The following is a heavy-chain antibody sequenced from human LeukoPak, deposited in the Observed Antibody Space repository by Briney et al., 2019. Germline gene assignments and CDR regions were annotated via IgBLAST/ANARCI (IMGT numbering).Heavy chain of an antibody. J-gene: IGHJ5*02. CDR1: GGSFSGYY. CDR2: INHSGST. CDR3: AREPQWLDDFDP. V-gene: IGHV4-34*01. Sequence: PSETLSLTCAVYGGSFSGYYWGWIRQPPGKGLEWIGEINHSGSTNYNPSLKSRVTISVDTSKNQFSLKLSSVTAADTAVYYCAREPQWLDDFDPWGQGTLVTVSS. D-gene: IGHD6-19*01.